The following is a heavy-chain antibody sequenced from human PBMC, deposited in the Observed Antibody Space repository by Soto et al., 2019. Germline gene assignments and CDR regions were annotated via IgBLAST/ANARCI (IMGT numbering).Heavy chain of an antibody. CDR3: AATVAGPDY. V-gene: IGHV1-69*13. CDR2: IIPIFGTA. J-gene: IGHJ4*02. CDR1: GYTFTSYG. D-gene: IGHD6-19*01. Sequence: SVKVSCKASGYTFTSYGISWVRQAPGQGLEWMGGIIPIFGTANYAQKFQGRVTITADESTSTAYMELSSLRSEDTAVYYCAATVAGPDYWGQGTLVTVSS.